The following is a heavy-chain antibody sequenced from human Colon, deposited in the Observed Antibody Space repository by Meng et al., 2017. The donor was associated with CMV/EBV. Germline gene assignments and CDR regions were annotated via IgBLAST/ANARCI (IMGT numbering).Heavy chain of an antibody. D-gene: IGHD2-2*01. J-gene: IGHJ3*01. CDR3: AKTLYAVPAAIANDGFDV. Sequence: GESLKISCAASGFTFNNYAMTWVRQAPGKGLEWVASISGIGGVTYYADSVKGRFTIFKGDSRSAVSLQMNSLRVDDTAVYFCAKTLYAVPAAIANDGFDVWGQGTMVTVSS. CDR2: ISGIGGVT. V-gene: IGHV3-23*01. CDR1: GFTFNNYA.